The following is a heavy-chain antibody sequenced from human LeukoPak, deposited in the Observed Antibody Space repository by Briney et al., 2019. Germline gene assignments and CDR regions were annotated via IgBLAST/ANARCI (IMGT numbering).Heavy chain of an antibody. J-gene: IGHJ4*02. V-gene: IGHV6-1*01. CDR3: AREVPVEMATSFDY. D-gene: IGHD5-24*01. Sequence: SQTLSLTCAISGDIVSSNSAAWNWIRQSLSRGLEWLGRTYYRSKWYNDYAVSVKSRITINPDTSKNQFSLQLNSVTPEDTAVYYCAREVPVEMATSFDYWGQGTLVTVSS. CDR1: GDIVSSNSAA. CDR2: TYYRSKWYN.